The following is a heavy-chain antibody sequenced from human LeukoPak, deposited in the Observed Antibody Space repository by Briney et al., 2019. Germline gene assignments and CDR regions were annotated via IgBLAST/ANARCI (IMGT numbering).Heavy chain of an antibody. V-gene: IGHV3-49*04. CDR2: IGSKGFGGTT. CDR1: GFTFGDYA. J-gene: IGHJ4*02. Sequence: GGSLRLSCTGSGFTFGDYAVSWVRQAPGKGLEWVGFIGSKGFGGTTDNAASVKGRFTISRDDSKSIAYLQMNSLKIEDTAVYYCARRGTVAASDYWGQGTLVIVSS. CDR3: ARRGTVAASDY. D-gene: IGHD6-13*01.